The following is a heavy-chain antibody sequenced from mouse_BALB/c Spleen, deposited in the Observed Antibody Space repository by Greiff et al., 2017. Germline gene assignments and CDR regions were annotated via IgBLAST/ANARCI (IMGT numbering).Heavy chain of an antibody. Sequence: EVQLQQSGPELVKPGASVKIPCKASGYTFTDYNMDWVKQSHGKSLEWIGDINPNNGGTIYNQKFKGKATLTVDKSSSTAYMELRSLTSEDTAVYYCARWGYGNYNYYAMDYWGQGTSVTVSS. V-gene: IGHV1-18*01. CDR1: GYTFTDYN. CDR2: INPNNGGT. D-gene: IGHD2-10*02. J-gene: IGHJ4*01. CDR3: ARWGYGNYNYYAMDY.